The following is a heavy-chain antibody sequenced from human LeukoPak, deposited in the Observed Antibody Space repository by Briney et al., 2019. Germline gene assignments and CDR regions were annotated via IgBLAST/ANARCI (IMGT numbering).Heavy chain of an antibody. CDR3: ARRRGYSYGRLSGSVGGPGSMDV. CDR2: INHSGST. V-gene: IGHV4-34*01. CDR1: GGSFSGYY. J-gene: IGHJ6*02. D-gene: IGHD5-18*01. Sequence: SETLSLTCAVYGGSFSGYYWSWIRQPPGKGLEWIGEINHSGSTNYNPSLKSRVTISVDTSKNQFSLKLSSVTAADTAVYYCARRRGYSYGRLSGSVGGPGSMDVWGQGTTVTVSS.